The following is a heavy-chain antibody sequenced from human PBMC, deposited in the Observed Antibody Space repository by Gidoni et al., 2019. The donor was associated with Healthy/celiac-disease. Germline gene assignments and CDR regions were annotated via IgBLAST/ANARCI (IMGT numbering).Heavy chain of an antibody. J-gene: IGHJ4*02. V-gene: IGHV3-73*01. CDR1: GFTFSGSA. CDR2: IRSKANSYAT. D-gene: IGHD6-19*01. CDR3: SAVGAVDS. Sequence: EVQLVESGGGLVQPGGSLKLSCAAPGFTFSGSAMHWVRQASGKGLEWVGRIRSKANSYATAYAASVKVRFTISRDDSKNTAYLQMNSLKTEDTAVYYCSAVGAVDSWGQGTLVTVSS.